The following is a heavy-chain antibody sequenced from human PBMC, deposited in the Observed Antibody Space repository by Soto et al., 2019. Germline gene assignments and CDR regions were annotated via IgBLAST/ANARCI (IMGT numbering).Heavy chain of an antibody. V-gene: IGHV3-9*01. Sequence: DVQLVESGGGLVQPGRSLRLSCAASGFTFDDYAMHWVRQAPGKGLEWVSGISWNSGSIGYADSVKGRFTISRDNAKNSLYLQMNSLRAEDTALYYCAKDPQWLETYYFDYWGQGTLVTVSS. J-gene: IGHJ4*02. CDR1: GFTFDDYA. D-gene: IGHD6-19*01. CDR3: AKDPQWLETYYFDY. CDR2: ISWNSGSI.